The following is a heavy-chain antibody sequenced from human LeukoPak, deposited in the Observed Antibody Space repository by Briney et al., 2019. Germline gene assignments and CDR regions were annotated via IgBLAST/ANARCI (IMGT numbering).Heavy chain of an antibody. CDR2: IYYSGST. J-gene: IGHJ4*02. CDR1: GGSISSYY. D-gene: IGHD4-17*01. CDR3: ARTPNYGDYVWFYDY. V-gene: IGHV4-59*01. Sequence: SETLSLTCTVSGGSISSYYWSWIRQLPGKGLEWIGYIYYSGSTNYNPSLKSRVTISVDTSKNQFSLKLSSVTAADTAVYYCARTPNYGDYVWFYDYWGQGTLVTVSS.